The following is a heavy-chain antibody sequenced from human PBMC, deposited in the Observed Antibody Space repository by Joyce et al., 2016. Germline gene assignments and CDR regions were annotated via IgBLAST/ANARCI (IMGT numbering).Heavy chain of an antibody. CDR1: GYSFTDHY. D-gene: IGHD2-2*01. Sequence: QVQLVQSGAEVKKPGASVKVSCKASGYSFTDHYVHWVRQAPGQGLQWMGRINPDSGGTSYAQKLQGRVTLTRDASIATAYMELSSLRSDDTAVYFCARGPMPPYAFDIWGQGTMVTVSS. CDR2: INPDSGGT. CDR3: ARGPMPPYAFDI. V-gene: IGHV1-2*06. J-gene: IGHJ3*02.